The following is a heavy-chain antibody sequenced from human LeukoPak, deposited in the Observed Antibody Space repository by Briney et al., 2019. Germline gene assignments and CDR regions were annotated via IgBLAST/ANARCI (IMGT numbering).Heavy chain of an antibody. J-gene: IGHJ3*02. D-gene: IGHD3-22*01. CDR3: ARAYDSSGNDAFDI. CDR1: GYTFTSYA. Sequence: ASVKVSCKASGYTFTSYAMHWVRQAPGQRLEWMGWINAGNGNTKYSQKFQGRVTITRDTSASTAYMELSSLRSEDTAVYYCARAYDSSGNDAFDIWGQGTMVTVSS. CDR2: INAGNGNT. V-gene: IGHV1-3*01.